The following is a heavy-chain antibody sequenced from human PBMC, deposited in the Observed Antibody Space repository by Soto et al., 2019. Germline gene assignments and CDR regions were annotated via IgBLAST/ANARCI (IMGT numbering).Heavy chain of an antibody. Sequence: ASVKVSCKASGGTFSSYAISWVRQAPGQGLEWMGGIIPIFGTANYAQKFQGRVTITADESTSTAYMELSSLRSEDTAVYYCARGGQLAINYGMDVWGQGTTVTVSS. CDR1: GGTFSSYA. V-gene: IGHV1-69*13. J-gene: IGHJ6*02. CDR3: ARGGQLAINYGMDV. D-gene: IGHD6-13*01. CDR2: IIPIFGTA.